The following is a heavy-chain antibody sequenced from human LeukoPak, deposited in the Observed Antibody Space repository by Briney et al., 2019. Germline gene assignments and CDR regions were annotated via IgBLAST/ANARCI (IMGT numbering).Heavy chain of an antibody. CDR1: GFTVSSNY. J-gene: IGHJ5*02. D-gene: IGHD3-10*01. Sequence: GGSLRLSCVASGFTVSSNYMNWVRQAPGKGLEWVSVIYTGGRTYYADSVKGRFTIPRDNSKNTLYFQMNSLRAEDTAVYYCARDGGFGELLSWGQGTLVTVSS. CDR3: ARDGGFGELLS. V-gene: IGHV3-66*01. CDR2: IYTGGRT.